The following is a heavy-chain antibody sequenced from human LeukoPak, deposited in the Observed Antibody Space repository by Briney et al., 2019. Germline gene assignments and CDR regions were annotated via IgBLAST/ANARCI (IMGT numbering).Heavy chain of an antibody. Sequence: ASVKVFCKASGYSFTAQYMHWLRQAPGQGLEWMGWINPNNGDTKYAQSFLGRVIMTRDTSNTTAYMELSSLRSDDTAVYFCASYPRSVDTPPFDYWGQGTLVTVPS. V-gene: IGHV1-2*02. J-gene: IGHJ4*02. CDR1: GYSFTAQY. CDR3: ASYPRSVDTPPFDY. CDR2: INPNNGDT. D-gene: IGHD3-16*02.